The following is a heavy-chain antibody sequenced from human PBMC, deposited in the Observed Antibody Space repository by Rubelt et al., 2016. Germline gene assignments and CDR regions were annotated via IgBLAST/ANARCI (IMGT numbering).Heavy chain of an antibody. CDR1: GGSISNDY. Sequence: QVQLQESGPGLVKPSETLSLTCTVSGGSISNDYWNWIRQPPGKGLEWIGYVYYRGSTNYNPSLKSRGTISVDTPKNHFSLRLSSVTAADTAVYFCARVTPYHTYCSGGMCHLDSWGPGTLVTVSS. D-gene: IGHD2-15*01. V-gene: IGHV4-59*01. J-gene: IGHJ4*02. CDR3: ARVTPYHTYCSGGMCHLDS. CDR2: VYYRGST.